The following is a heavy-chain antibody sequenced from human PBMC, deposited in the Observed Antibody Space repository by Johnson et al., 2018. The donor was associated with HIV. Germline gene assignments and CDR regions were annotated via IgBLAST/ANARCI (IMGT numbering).Heavy chain of an antibody. Sequence: VQLVESGGGLVQPGRSLRLSCAASGFTFDDYAMHWVRQAPGKGLEWVSGISWNSGSIGYADSVKGRFTISRDNAKNSQYLQMNSLRDEDTAVYCCARPYILLQLVSAFDIWGQGTMVTVSS. D-gene: IGHD6-6*01. J-gene: IGHJ3*02. V-gene: IGHV3-9*01. CDR2: ISWNSGSI. CDR3: ARPYILLQLVSAFDI. CDR1: GFTFDDYA.